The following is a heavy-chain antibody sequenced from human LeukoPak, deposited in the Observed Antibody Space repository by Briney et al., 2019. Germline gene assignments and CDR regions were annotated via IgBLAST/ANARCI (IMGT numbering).Heavy chain of an antibody. J-gene: IGHJ4*02. CDR2: IRYDGSNK. CDR1: GFTFSSYG. V-gene: IGHV3-30*02. D-gene: IGHD3-10*01. Sequence: QTGGSLRLSCAASGFTFSSYGMHWVRQAPGKGLEWVAFIRYDGSNKYYTDSVRGRFTISRDNSENTVYLQMNNLTSGDTAVYYCARSLTMVRGYDYWGQGTLVTVSS. CDR3: ARSLTMVRGYDY.